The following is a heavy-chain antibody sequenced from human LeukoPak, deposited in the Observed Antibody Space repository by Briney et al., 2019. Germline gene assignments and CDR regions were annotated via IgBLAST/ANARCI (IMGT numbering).Heavy chain of an antibody. CDR1: GFTFSDYA. V-gene: IGHV3-23*01. J-gene: IGHJ4*02. Sequence: GGSLRLSCTASGFTFSDYAMSWVRQAPGKGLEWVSGISGSGGSIRYADSVKGRFTISRDNSKNTLYLQMNSLRAEDTAVYYCARGLTYYYDSSGSSPGYWGQGTPVTVSS. CDR3: ARGLTYYYDSSGSSPGY. D-gene: IGHD3-22*01. CDR2: ISGSGGSI.